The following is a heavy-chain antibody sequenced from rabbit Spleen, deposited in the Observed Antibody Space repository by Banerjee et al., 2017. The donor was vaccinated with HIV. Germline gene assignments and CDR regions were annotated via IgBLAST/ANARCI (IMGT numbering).Heavy chain of an antibody. CDR1: GFDFSNYG. V-gene: IGHV1S47*01. D-gene: IGHD4-2*01. Sequence: QEQLVESGGGLVQPGGSLKLSCKASGFDFSNYGVSWVRQAPGKGLEWIGYIEPIFGNTYYANWVNGRFTISSHNAQNTLYLQLSSLTAADTATYFCARNLVGGRANLWGPGTLVTVS. CDR3: ARNLVGGRANL. J-gene: IGHJ4*01. CDR2: IEPIFGNT.